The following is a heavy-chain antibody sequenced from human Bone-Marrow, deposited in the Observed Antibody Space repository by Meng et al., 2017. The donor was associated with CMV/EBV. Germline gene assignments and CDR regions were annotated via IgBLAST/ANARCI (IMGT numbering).Heavy chain of an antibody. CDR2: ISYDGSIK. CDR3: AREITIFGVVTMRYDAFDI. CDR1: GFTFSSYS. J-gene: IGHJ3*02. D-gene: IGHD3-3*01. V-gene: IGHV3-30*04. Sequence: GESLKISCSASGFTFSSYSMHWVRQAPGKGLEWVAVISYDGSIKKYADSVEGRFTIFRDNSKNTLYLQMNSLRAEDTAVYYCAREITIFGVVTMRYDAFDIWGQGTMVTVSS.